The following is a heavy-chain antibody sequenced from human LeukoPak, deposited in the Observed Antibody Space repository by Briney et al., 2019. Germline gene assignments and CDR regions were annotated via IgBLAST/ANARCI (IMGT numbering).Heavy chain of an antibody. Sequence: SETLSLTYTVSGGSISSSSSYWGWIRQPPGMGLEWIGSIYYSGSTYYNPSLKSRVTISVDTSKNQFSLKVTSVAAADTAVYYCARYESSAYGIDVWGRGTLVTVSS. CDR1: GGSISSSSSY. CDR2: IYYSGST. J-gene: IGHJ2*01. D-gene: IGHD3-22*01. CDR3: ARYESSAYGIDV. V-gene: IGHV4-39*01.